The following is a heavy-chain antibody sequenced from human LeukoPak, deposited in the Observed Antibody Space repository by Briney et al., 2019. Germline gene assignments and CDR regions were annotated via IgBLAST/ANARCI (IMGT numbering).Heavy chain of an antibody. CDR2: ISSSSSYI. D-gene: IGHD3-22*01. V-gene: IGHV3-21*01. Sequence: GGSLRPSCAASGFTFSGYSMNWVRQAPGKGLEWVSSISSSSSYIYYADSVKGRFTISRDNAKNSLYLQMNSLRAEDTAVYYCARVPDYYDSSGSPFDYWGQGTLVTVSS. CDR3: ARVPDYYDSSGSPFDY. J-gene: IGHJ4*02. CDR1: GFTFSGYS.